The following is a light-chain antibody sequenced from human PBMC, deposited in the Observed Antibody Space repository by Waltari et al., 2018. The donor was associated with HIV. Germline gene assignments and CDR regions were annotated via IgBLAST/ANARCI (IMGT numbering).Light chain of an antibody. CDR1: SSNIGSYY. Sequence: QSVLTQPPSASGTPGQRVTISCSGSSSNIGSYYVYWYQQLPGTAPKLLIYRNNQRPSGGPDRFSGSKSGTSASLAINGLRSEDEADYYCAAWTDSLTAVVFGGGTKLSVL. CDR2: RNN. CDR3: AAWTDSLTAVV. J-gene: IGLJ2*01. V-gene: IGLV1-47*01.